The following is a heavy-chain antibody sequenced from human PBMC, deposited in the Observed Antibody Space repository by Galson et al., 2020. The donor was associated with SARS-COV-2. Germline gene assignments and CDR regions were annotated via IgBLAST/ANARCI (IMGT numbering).Heavy chain of an antibody. CDR2: INPNSGGT. D-gene: IGHD3-22*01. V-gene: IGHV1-2*02. CDR3: ARGWDYDSSGYYYHSAFDI. J-gene: IGHJ3*02. Sequence: ASVKVSCKASGYTFTGYYMHWVRQAPGQGLERMGWINPNSGGTNYAQKFQGRVTMTRDTSISTAYMELSRLRSDDTAVYYCARGWDYDSSGYYYHSAFDIWGQGTMFTVSS. CDR1: GYTFTGYY.